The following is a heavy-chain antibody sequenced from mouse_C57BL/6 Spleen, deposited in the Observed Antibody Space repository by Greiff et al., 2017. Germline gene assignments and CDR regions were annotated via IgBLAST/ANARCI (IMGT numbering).Heavy chain of an antibody. J-gene: IGHJ4*01. CDR1: GFTFSDYG. CDR3: ARGYYGRMDY. CDR2: ISSGSSTI. D-gene: IGHD1-1*01. Sequence: EVQVVESGGGLVKPGGSLKLSCAASGFTFSDYGMHWVRQAPEQGLEWVAYISSGSSTIYYADTVKGRFTISRDNAKNTLFLQMTSLRSEDTAMYYCARGYYGRMDYWGQGTSVTVSS. V-gene: IGHV5-17*01.